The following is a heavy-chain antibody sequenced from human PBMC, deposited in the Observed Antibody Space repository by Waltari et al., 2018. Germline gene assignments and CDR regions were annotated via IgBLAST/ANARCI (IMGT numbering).Heavy chain of an antibody. V-gene: IGHV4-59*01. CDR2: AYFSGTT. CDR3: ARGGLRYYDSGSQPYNWFGP. D-gene: IGHD3-10*01. J-gene: IGHJ5*02. Sequence: QVQLQESGPGLVKPSETLSLTCTVSNGSINNFYWSWIRQPPGKGLEWIGYAYFSGTTTYNPDRNRRVTISVDTSKNQFSLKLTAVTAADTATYYCARGGLRYYDSGSQPYNWFGPWGQGIMVSVSS. CDR1: NGSINNFY.